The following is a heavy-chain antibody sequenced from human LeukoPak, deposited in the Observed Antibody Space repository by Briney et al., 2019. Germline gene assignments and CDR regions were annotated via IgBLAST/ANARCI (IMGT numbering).Heavy chain of an antibody. CDR3: ARAARTYYYDSSGYSHGMDV. J-gene: IGHJ6*02. CDR1: GFTVSSNY. Sequence: GGSLRLSCAASGFTVSSNYMSWVRQAPGKGLEWVSVIYSGGSTYYADSVKGRFTISRDNSKNTLYLQMNSLGAEDTAVYYCARAARTYYYDSSGYSHGMDVWGQGTTVTVSS. D-gene: IGHD3-22*01. V-gene: IGHV3-66*01. CDR2: IYSGGST.